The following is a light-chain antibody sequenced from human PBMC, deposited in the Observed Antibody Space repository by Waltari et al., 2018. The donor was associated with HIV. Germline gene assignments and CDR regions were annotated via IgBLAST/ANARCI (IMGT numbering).Light chain of an antibody. J-gene: IGKJ4*01. Sequence: DIQMTQSPSSLSASVGDRVTITCQASQDINKYLNWYQQRLGKAPKLLIYDASNLQTGCPSRFSGAGSGTDFSFNISSLQPEDFATYYCQQYEKLPLTFGEGTRVEIK. CDR2: DAS. V-gene: IGKV1-33*01. CDR1: QDINKY. CDR3: QQYEKLPLT.